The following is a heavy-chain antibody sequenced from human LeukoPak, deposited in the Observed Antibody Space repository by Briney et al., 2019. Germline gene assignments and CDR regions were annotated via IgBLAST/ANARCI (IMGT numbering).Heavy chain of an antibody. J-gene: IGHJ4*02. D-gene: IGHD6-19*01. CDR3: ARPSGYRSGWHLDY. CDR2: INPSGGGT. Sequence: GASVKVSCKASGYTFTGYYMHWVRQAPGQGLEWMGIINPSGGGTSYAQKFQGRLTMTRDTSTSTVYMDLSNLRSEDTAVYYCARPSGYRSGWHLDYWGQGTLVTVSS. V-gene: IGHV1-46*01. CDR1: GYTFTGYY.